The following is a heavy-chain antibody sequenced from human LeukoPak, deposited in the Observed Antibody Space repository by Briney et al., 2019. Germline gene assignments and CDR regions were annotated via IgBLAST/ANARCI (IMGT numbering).Heavy chain of an antibody. J-gene: IGHJ4*02. D-gene: IGHD6-6*01. Sequence: SETLSLTCTVSGGSISSGGYYWSWIRQPPGKGLEWIGYIYHSGSTYYNPSLKSRVTISVDRSKNQFSLKLSSVTAADTAVYYCARGQQLGDFDYWGQGTLVTVSS. CDR3: ARGQQLGDFDY. CDR1: GGSISSGGYY. CDR2: IYHSGST. V-gene: IGHV4-30-2*01.